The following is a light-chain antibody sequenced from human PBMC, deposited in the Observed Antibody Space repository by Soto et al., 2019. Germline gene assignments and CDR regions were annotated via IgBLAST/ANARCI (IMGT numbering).Light chain of an antibody. Sequence: VMTQSPATMSETPGERAALSCRASQSVSSNLAWYQQKPGRAPRLLIYGASTRAAGIPARVSGTRSGTEFTLTISSLQSEDFAVYYCQQYNNWPRTFGQRT. V-gene: IGKV3-15*01. J-gene: IGKJ2*01. CDR3: QQYNNWPRT. CDR1: QSVSSN. CDR2: GAS.